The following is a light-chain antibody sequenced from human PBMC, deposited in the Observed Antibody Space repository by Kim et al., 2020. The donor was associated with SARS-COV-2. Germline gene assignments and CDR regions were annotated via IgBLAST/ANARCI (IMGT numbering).Light chain of an antibody. V-gene: IGLV3-19*01. J-gene: IGLJ2*01. CDR3: LSRDSNNNVL. CDR2: GKN. CDR1: SLRSYY. Sequence: VAWGQTVRITCQGDSLRSYYATWYQQKPGQAPILVIYGKNNRPSGIPDRFSGSSSGNTASLTIAGTQAGDEADYYCLSRDSNNNVLFGGGTRLTVL.